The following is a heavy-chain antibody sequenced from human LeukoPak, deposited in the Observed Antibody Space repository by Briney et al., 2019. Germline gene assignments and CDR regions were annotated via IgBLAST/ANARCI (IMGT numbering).Heavy chain of an antibody. Sequence: PGGSLRLSCAASGFTFSTSWMYWVRQAPGKGLVWVSRIKSDGSSTSYADSVKGRFTISRDNAKNTLYLQMNSLRAEDTAMYYCVRDGGRLNCGNGASFDYWGQGTLVTVSS. V-gene: IGHV3-74*01. CDR2: IKSDGSST. J-gene: IGHJ4*02. CDR3: VRDGGRLNCGNGASFDY. D-gene: IGHD1-1*01. CDR1: GFTFSTSW.